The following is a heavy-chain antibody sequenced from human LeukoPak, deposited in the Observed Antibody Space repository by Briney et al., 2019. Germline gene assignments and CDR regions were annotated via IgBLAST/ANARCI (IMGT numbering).Heavy chain of an antibody. D-gene: IGHD2-2*01. V-gene: IGHV4-34*01. CDR3: ARRNCSSTSCSNGGYFQH. Sequence: PSETLSLTCAVYGGSFSGYYWSWIRQPPGKGLEWIGEINHSGSTNYNPSLKSRVTISVDTSKNQFSLKLSSVTAADTAVYYCARRNCSSTSCSNGGYFQHWGQGTLVTVSS. CDR2: INHSGST. CDR1: GGSFSGYY. J-gene: IGHJ1*01.